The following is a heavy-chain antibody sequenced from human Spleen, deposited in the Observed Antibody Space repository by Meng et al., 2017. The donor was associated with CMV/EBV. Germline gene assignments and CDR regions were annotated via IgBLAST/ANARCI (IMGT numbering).Heavy chain of an antibody. V-gene: IGHV3-53*05. Sequence: SCAASWLTVSSRYMSWVRQVPGEGVERVSVMYTGGNTDYADYVKGRFTISKDNSKNTLDLQMNSLRTGDPAVFYCARWRGGGAHDYWGQGTLVTVSS. CDR3: ARWRGGGAHDY. D-gene: IGHD3-10*01. CDR1: WLTVSSRY. CDR2: MYTGGNT. J-gene: IGHJ4*02.